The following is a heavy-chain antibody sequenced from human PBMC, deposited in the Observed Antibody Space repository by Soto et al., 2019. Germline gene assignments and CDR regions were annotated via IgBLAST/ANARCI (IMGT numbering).Heavy chain of an antibody. CDR2: IVVGSGNT. V-gene: IGHV1-58*01. CDR1: GFTFTSSA. Sequence: ASVKVSCKASGFTFTSSAVQWVRQARGQRLEWIGWIVVGSGNTNYAQKFQERVTITRDMSTSTAYMELSSLRSEDTAVYYCAAGLGYCSSTSCSLQYYYYYGMDVWGQGTTVTVSS. CDR3: AAGLGYCSSTSCSLQYYYYYGMDV. D-gene: IGHD2-2*01. J-gene: IGHJ6*02.